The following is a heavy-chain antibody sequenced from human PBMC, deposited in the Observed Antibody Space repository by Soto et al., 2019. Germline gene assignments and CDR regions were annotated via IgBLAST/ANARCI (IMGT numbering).Heavy chain of an antibody. CDR1: GGSISSGGYS. J-gene: IGHJ4*02. Sequence: SETLSLTCAVSGGSISSGGYSWSWIRQPPGKGLEWIGYIYHSGSTYYNPSLKSRVTISVDRSKNQFSLKLSSVTAADTAVYYCARFHYYYSSGPYLDDWGQGTRGTVSS. D-gene: IGHD3-22*01. CDR3: ARFHYYYSSGPYLDD. CDR2: IYHSGST. V-gene: IGHV4-30-2*01.